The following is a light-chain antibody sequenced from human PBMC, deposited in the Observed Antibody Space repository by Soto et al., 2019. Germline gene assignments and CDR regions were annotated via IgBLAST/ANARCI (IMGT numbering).Light chain of an antibody. CDR2: EVS. Sequence: QSALTQPASVSGSPGQSVTISCTGTSGDIGAYKCVSWYQHHPGKSPRLMIYEVSNRPSGVSNRFSASKSGNTASLTISGLQAEDEADYYCCSYRSTSTLVFGGGTKLTVL. J-gene: IGLJ2*01. CDR1: SGDIGAYKC. CDR3: CSYRSTSTLV. V-gene: IGLV2-14*01.